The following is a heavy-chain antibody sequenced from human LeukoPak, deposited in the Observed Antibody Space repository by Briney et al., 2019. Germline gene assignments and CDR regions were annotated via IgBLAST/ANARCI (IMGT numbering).Heavy chain of an antibody. D-gene: IGHD6-6*01. CDR3: AKGIAAPTAY. CDR1: GFTFSSYA. J-gene: IGHJ4*02. CDR2: ISSNGGST. V-gene: IGHV3-64*01. Sequence: GGSLRLSCAASGFTFSSYAMHWVRQAPGKGLEYVSAISSNGGSTYYANSVKGRFTISRDNSKNTLYLQMGSLRAEDMAVYYCAKGIAAPTAYWGQGTLVTVSS.